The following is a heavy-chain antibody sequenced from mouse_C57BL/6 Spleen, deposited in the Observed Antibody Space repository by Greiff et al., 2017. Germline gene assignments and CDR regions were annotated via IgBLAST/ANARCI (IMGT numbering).Heavy chain of an antibody. V-gene: IGHV1-58*01. CDR1: GYTFTSYG. CDR3: ARSAAQAPGDY. D-gene: IGHD3-2*02. CDR2: IYLGNGYT. J-gene: IGHJ4*01. Sequence: EVQLQQSGAELVRPGSSVKMSCKTSGYTFTSYGINWVKQRPGQGLEWIGYIYLGNGYTEYNEKLQGKATLTSATSSSTAYMQLSSLTSEDSAIYFCARSAAQAPGDYWGQGASVTVSS.